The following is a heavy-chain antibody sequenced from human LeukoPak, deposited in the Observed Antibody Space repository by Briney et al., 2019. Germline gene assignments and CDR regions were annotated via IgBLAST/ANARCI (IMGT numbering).Heavy chain of an antibody. Sequence: GGSLRLSCAASGFTVSSNYMSWVRQAPGKGLEWVSVIYSGGSTYYADSVKGRFTISRDSSKNTLYLQMNSLRAEDTAVYCCAGYSGNYYSHAFDIWGQGTMVTVSS. CDR3: AGYSGNYYSHAFDI. J-gene: IGHJ3*02. D-gene: IGHD1-26*01. CDR1: GFTVSSNY. V-gene: IGHV3-53*01. CDR2: IYSGGST.